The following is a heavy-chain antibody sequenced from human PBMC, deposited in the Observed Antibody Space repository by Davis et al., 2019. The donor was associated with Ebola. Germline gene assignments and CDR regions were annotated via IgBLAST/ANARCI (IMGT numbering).Heavy chain of an antibody. CDR1: GFTVSSNY. J-gene: IGHJ5*02. CDR2: ISSSSSYI. CDR3: AREDQLLMDLWFDP. D-gene: IGHD2-2*01. V-gene: IGHV3-21*01. Sequence: GESLKISCAASGFTVSSNYMSWVRQAPGKGLEWVSSISSSSSYIYYADSVKGRFTISRDNAKNSLYLQMNSLRAEDTAVYYCAREDQLLMDLWFDPWGQGTLVTVSS.